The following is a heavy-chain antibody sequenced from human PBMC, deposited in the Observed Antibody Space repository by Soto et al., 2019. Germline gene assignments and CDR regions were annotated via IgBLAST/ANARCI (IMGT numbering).Heavy chain of an antibody. D-gene: IGHD3-10*01. CDR1: GGSISSSNW. V-gene: IGHV4-4*02. Sequence: KPSETLSLTCAVSGGSISSSNWWSWVRQPPGEGLEWIGEIYHSGSTNYNPSLKSRVTISVDKSKNQFSLKLSSVTAADTAVYYCARGGTYYYGSGSYLAYYGMDVWGQGTTVTVSS. J-gene: IGHJ6*02. CDR2: IYHSGST. CDR3: ARGGTYYYGSGSYLAYYGMDV.